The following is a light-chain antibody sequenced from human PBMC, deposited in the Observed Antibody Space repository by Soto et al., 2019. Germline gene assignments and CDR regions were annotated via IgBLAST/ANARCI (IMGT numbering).Light chain of an antibody. CDR2: GAS. V-gene: IGKV1-6*01. CDR1: QGIGNA. CDR3: LQDINYPWT. Sequence: AIQMTQSPSSLSASVGDRVTISCRASQGIGNALGWYQQKPVKPPKVLIYGASNLQSGVPPRFSGSGSGTVFPLAISSLQPEDSATYYCLQDINYPWTFGQGTKVEIK. J-gene: IGKJ1*01.